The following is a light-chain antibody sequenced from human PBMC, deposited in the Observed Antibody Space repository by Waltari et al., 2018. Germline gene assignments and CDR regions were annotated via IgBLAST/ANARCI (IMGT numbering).Light chain of an antibody. CDR2: EDN. V-gene: IGLV6-57*02. J-gene: IGLJ2*01. Sequence: NFMLAQPHSVSESPGKTVTISCTGSSGSIANNYVQWYQLRPGSGPTTVIYEDNQRPSVVPDRFSGSIDRSSNAASLIISRLKTEDEAYYYWQSFDNSNTIVFGGGTKLTVL. CDR1: SGSIANNY. CDR3: QSFDNSNTIV.